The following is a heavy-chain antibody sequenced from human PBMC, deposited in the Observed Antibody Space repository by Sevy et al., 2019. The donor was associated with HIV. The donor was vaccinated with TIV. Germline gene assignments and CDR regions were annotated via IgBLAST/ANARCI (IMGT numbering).Heavy chain of an antibody. Sequence: GGSLRLSCEASGFTFSKYSMSWVRQAPGKELEWVSTFSFGCGRINYADSVKGRFTISRDDSKNTLYLQMNSLRAEDTAVYYCAREGCTKPHDYWGQGTLVTVSS. CDR2: FSFGCGRI. D-gene: IGHD2-8*01. J-gene: IGHJ4*02. CDR1: GFTFSKYS. CDR3: AREGCTKPHDY. V-gene: IGHV3-23*01.